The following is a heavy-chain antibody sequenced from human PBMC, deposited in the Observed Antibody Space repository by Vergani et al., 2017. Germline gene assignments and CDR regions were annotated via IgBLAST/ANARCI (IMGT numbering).Heavy chain of an antibody. Sequence: EVQLLESGGGLVQPGGSLRLSCAASGFTFSSYAMSWVRQAPGKGLGWVSAISGSGGSTYYADSVKGRFTISRDNSKNTLYLQMNSLRAEDTAVYYCAKDFVDTAMVFYYFDYWGQGTLVTVSS. CDR2: ISGSGGST. V-gene: IGHV3-23*01. CDR1: GFTFSSYA. CDR3: AKDFVDTAMVFYYFDY. D-gene: IGHD5-18*01. J-gene: IGHJ4*02.